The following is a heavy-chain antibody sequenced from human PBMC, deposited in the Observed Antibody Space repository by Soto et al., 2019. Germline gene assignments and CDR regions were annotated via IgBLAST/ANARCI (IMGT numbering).Heavy chain of an antibody. CDR2: ISGSDGKT. D-gene: IGHD3-3*01. Sequence: PXGSLRLCCTTSGFSFASFAMTWVRQAPGKGLEWVATISGSDGKTYYADSVKGRFSISRDTSRNTLYLQMNSLRADDTAIYYCAKWSYLDYWGQGTRVTVSS. CDR3: AKWSYLDY. J-gene: IGHJ4*02. V-gene: IGHV3-23*01. CDR1: GFSFASFA.